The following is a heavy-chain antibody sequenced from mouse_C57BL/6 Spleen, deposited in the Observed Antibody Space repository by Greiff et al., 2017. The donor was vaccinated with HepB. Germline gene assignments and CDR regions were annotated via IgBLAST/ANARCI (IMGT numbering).Heavy chain of an antibody. Sequence: QVQLQQSGPGLVAPSQSLSITCTVSGFSLTSYGVHWVRQPPGKGLEWLVVIWSDGSTTYNSALKSRLSISKDNSKSQVCLKMNSLQTDDTAMYYCARQEGSTYAMDYWGQGTSVTVSS. J-gene: IGHJ4*01. CDR3: ARQEGSTYAMDY. D-gene: IGHD1-1*01. V-gene: IGHV2-6-1*01. CDR2: IWSDGST. CDR1: GFSLTSYG.